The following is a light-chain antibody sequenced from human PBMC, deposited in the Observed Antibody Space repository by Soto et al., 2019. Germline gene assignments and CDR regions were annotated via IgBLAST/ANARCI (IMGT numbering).Light chain of an antibody. CDR2: EVS. J-gene: IGLJ1*01. Sequence: QSALTQPASVSGSPGQSITISCTGTISDVGTYNLVSWFQQHPGKAPKLMIFEVSERPSGVPDRFSGSKSGNTASLTVSGLQAEDEADYYCSSYAGSSNVFGTGTKLTVL. V-gene: IGLV2-14*02. CDR1: ISDVGTYNL. CDR3: SSYAGSSNV.